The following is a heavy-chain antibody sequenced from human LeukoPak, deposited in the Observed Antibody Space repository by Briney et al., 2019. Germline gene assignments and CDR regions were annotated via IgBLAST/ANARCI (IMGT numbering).Heavy chain of an antibody. V-gene: IGHV1-8*03. CDR3: ARGSRLYYFDY. CDR2: MNPNSGNT. D-gene: IGHD1-1*01. J-gene: IGHJ4*02. CDR1: GYTFTSYD. Sequence: ASVKVSCKASGYTFTSYDINWVRQATGQGLEWMGWMNPNSGNTGYPQKFQGRVTITRNTSISTAYMELSSLRSEDTAVYYCARGSRLYYFDYWGQGTLVTVSS.